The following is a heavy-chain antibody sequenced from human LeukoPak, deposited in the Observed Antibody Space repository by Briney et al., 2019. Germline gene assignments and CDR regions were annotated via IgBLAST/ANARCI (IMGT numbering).Heavy chain of an antibody. D-gene: IGHD5-24*01. V-gene: IGHV3-23*01. Sequence: GGSLRLSCAAYGFTFSTYAMNWVRQAQGKGPEWVSGISGSGGSTNYADSVEGRFPISRDNSNNTLYLQMNSLRAEDTAVYYCAKDARRDGYSYDYWGQGTLVTVSS. CDR2: ISGSGGST. CDR1: GFTFSTYA. J-gene: IGHJ4*02. CDR3: AKDARRDGYSYDY.